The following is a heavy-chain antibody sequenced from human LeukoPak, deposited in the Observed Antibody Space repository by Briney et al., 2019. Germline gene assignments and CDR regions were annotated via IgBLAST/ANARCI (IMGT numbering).Heavy chain of an antibody. CDR2: IYYTGTT. CDR1: GGSISGTYY. CDR3: ARTCSGHYFDF. J-gene: IGHJ4*02. V-gene: IGHV4-61*01. D-gene: IGHD6-19*01. Sequence: SETLSLTCTVSGGSISGTYYWSWIRQPPGRGLEWIGYIYYTGTTDSNPSLKSRVTISLHTSKNQFSLKLSSVTAADTAVYYCARTCSGHYFDFWGQGTLVTVSS.